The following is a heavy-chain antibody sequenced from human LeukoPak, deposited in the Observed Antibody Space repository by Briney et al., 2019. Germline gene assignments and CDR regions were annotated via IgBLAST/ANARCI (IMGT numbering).Heavy chain of an antibody. D-gene: IGHD1-1*01. J-gene: IGHJ4*02. CDR2: MNSDGSNT. Sequence: GGSLRLSCAASGFTFSGYAMHWVRQAPGKGLVWVSRMNSDGSNTRYADSVRGRFTISRDNAKNTVYLQMNSLRAEDTAVYYCARVGEHSGNWVHFDYWGQGTLVTVSS. CDR1: GFTFSGYA. V-gene: IGHV3-74*01. CDR3: ARVGEHSGNWVHFDY.